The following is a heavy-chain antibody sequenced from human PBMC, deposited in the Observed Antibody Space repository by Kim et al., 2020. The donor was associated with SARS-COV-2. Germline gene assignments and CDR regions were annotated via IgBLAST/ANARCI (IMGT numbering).Heavy chain of an antibody. CDR2: INTNTADS. V-gene: IGHV7-4-1*02. CDR1: GYIFTHYA. J-gene: IGHJ5*02. CDR3: ARLVTVTRVYWFDP. D-gene: IGHD3-10*01. Sequence: ASVKVSCKASGYIFTHYAMNWVRQAPGRGLEWMGWINTNTADSTYAQGFTGRFVFSVDTSVNTAYLQISSLKVEDTAVYYCARLVTVTRVYWFDPWGQGT.